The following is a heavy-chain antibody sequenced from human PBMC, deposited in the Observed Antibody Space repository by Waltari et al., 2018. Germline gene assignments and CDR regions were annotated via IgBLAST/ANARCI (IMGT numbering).Heavy chain of an antibody. CDR3: ASAGRYSSSTGGDY. Sequence: QVQLQQWGAGLLTPSETLSLPCAVYGGSFSGYYWSWIRQPPGKGLEWIGEINHSGSTNYNPSLKSRVTISVDTSKNQFSLKLSSVTAADTAVYYCASAGRYSSSTGGDYWGQGTLVTVSS. J-gene: IGHJ4*02. D-gene: IGHD6-6*01. CDR1: GGSFSGYY. V-gene: IGHV4-34*01. CDR2: INHSGST.